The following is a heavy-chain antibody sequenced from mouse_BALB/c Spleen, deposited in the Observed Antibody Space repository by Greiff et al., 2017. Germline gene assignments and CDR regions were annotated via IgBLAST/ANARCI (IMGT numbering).Heavy chain of an antibody. CDR1: GFNIQDYY. V-gene: IGHV14-4*02. J-gene: IGHJ4*01. D-gene: IGHD1-1*01. CDR3: NGRGNTVVAYYAMDY. CDR2: IDPENGDT. Sequence: EVKLVESGAELVRSGASVKLSCTASGFNIQDYYMHWVKQRPEQGLEWIGWIDPENGDTEYAPKFQGKATMTADTSSNTAYLQLSRLTSEDTAVYYCNGRGNTVVAYYAMDYWGKGTAVTVSA.